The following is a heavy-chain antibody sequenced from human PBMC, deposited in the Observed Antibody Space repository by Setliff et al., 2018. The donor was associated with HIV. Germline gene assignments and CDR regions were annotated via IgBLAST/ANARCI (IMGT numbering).Heavy chain of an antibody. CDR2: IIPLFGTA. D-gene: IGHD3-9*01. J-gene: IGHJ5*02. Sequence: SVKVSCKTSGGTFSGYVLIWVRQAPGQGLEWMGGIIPLFGTANYAQKFQGRVTITTDKSTSTAYMELSSLRSDDTAVYYCARTSLPSYDTLTRDTSTSIAYMELIRPRHDDTAFYYCTRAHFLVTETRNWFDPWGQGTLVTVSS. CDR3: ARTSLPSYDTLTRDTSTSIAYMELIRPRHDDTAFYYCTRAHFLVTETRNWFDP. CDR1: GGTFSGYV. V-gene: IGHV1-69*05.